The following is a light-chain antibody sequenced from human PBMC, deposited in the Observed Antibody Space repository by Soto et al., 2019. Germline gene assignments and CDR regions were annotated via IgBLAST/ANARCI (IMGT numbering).Light chain of an antibody. V-gene: IGLV4-69*01. CDR1: SGHSRNA. CDR2: INNNGSH. CDR3: QTWETGSVI. Sequence: QLVLTQSPSASASLGASVKLTCTLSSGHSRNAIAWHQQLPQKGPRYLMKINNNGSHTKGAGIPDRFSGSSSGAERFLFISSLQSDDEADYYCQTWETGSVIFGGGTKLTVL. J-gene: IGLJ2*01.